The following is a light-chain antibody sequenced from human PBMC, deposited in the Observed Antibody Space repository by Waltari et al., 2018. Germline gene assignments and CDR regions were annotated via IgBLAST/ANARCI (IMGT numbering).Light chain of an antibody. J-gene: IGLJ3*02. CDR1: SSNIGSNT. V-gene: IGLV1-44*01. CDR3: AAWDDIVRGV. Sequence: QSVLTQPPSVSGTPGQRVTISCSGSSSNIGSNTVNGYQQVPGTAPKLRIDSNSPRPSGVPGRFSGSKSGTSASLAISGLQSEDEAVYYCAAWDDIVRGVFGGGTKVTVL. CDR2: SNS.